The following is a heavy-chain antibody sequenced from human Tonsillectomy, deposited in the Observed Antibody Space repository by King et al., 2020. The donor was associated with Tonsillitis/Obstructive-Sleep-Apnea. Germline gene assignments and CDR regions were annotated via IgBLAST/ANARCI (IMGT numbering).Heavy chain of an antibody. D-gene: IGHD2-2*01. CDR3: ASCRYCSSTSLMDV. Sequence: QLVQSGAEVKKPGASVKVSCKASVYTFTSYYMHWVRQAPGQGLEWMGIINPSGDSTSYAQKFQGRVTMTRDTSTSTVYMELRSLRAEDTAVYYCASCRYCSSTSLMDVWGKGTTVTVSS. CDR1: VYTFTSYY. V-gene: IGHV1-46*01. J-gene: IGHJ6*03. CDR2: INPSGDST.